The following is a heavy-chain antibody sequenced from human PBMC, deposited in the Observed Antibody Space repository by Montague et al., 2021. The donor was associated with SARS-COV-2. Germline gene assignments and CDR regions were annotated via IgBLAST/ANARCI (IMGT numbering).Heavy chain of an antibody. CDR2: ISSSSSYT. Sequence: SLRLSCAASGFTFSDYYMSWIRQVPGKGLEWVSYISSSSSYTNYADSVKGRFTISRDNAKNSLYLQMNSLRAEDTAVYYCARDVGVVRNWFDPWGQGTLVTVSS. CDR3: ARDVGVVRNWFDP. D-gene: IGHD3-10*01. V-gene: IGHV3-11*05. CDR1: GFTFSDYY. J-gene: IGHJ5*02.